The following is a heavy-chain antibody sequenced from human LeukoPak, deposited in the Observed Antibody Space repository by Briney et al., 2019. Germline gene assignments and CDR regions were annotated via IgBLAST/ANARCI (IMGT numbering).Heavy chain of an antibody. J-gene: IGHJ4*02. D-gene: IGHD3-10*01. Sequence: SETLSLTCAVYGGSFSGYYWSWIRQPPGKGLERIGEINHSGSTNYNPSLKSRVTISVDTSKNQFSLKLSSVTAADTAVYYCARGQYYGSGSYLSYWGQGTLVTVSS. CDR3: ARGQYYGSGSYLSY. V-gene: IGHV4-34*01. CDR1: GGSFSGYY. CDR2: INHSGST.